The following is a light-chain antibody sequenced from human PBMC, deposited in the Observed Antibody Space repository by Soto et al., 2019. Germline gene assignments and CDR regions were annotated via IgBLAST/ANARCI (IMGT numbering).Light chain of an antibody. V-gene: IGKV3-20*01. CDR1: QSVSSSY. J-gene: IGKJ1*01. CDR3: QQYGSSRT. Sequence: DIVLTQSPGTLSLSPEERATLSCRASQSVSSSYLAWYQQKPGQAPRLLIYGASSRANGIPHRFSGSGSGTDVTLTISRLEPEDFAVYYCQQYGSSRTFGQGTKVEI. CDR2: GAS.